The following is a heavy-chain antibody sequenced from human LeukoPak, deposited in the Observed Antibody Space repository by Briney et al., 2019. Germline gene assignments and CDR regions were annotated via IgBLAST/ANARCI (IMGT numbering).Heavy chain of an antibody. D-gene: IGHD4-17*01. CDR2: IISSGSTI. V-gene: IGHV3-48*03. J-gene: IGHJ4*02. CDR1: GFTFSSFE. CDR3: ASSSYGDYEVYFDF. Sequence: GGSLRLSCVASGFTFSSFEMNWARQAPGKGLEWISYIISSGSTIYYADSVKGRFTISRDNAKNSLYLQMNSLRAEDTAVYYCASSSYGDYEVYFDFWGQGTLVTVSS.